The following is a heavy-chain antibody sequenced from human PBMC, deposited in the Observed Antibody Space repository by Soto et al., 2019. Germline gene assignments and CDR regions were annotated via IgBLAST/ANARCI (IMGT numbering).Heavy chain of an antibody. J-gene: IGHJ4*02. V-gene: IGHV1-18*01. CDR3: ARSDPVLLWFGELSG. Sequence: QVQLVQSGAEVKKPGASVKVSCKASGYTFTSDGISWVRQAPGQGLEWMGWISAYNGNTNYAQKLQGRVTMTTDTPTSTAYMELRSLRTDDTAVYYCARSDPVLLWFGELSGWGQGTLVTVSS. CDR1: GYTFTSDG. CDR2: ISAYNGNT. D-gene: IGHD3-10*01.